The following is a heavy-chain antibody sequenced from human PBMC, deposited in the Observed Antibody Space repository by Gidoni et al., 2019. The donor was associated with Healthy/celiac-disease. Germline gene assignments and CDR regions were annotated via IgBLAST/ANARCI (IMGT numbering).Heavy chain of an antibody. CDR2: ISWDGGST. J-gene: IGHJ6*02. D-gene: IGHD4-4*01. V-gene: IGHV3-43*01. CDR3: AKEFLTTSAPPGDGMDV. CDR1: GFTFADYT. Sequence: EVQLVESGGVVVQPGGSLRLSCAASGFTFADYTMHWVRQAPGKGLGWVSLISWDGGSTYYADSVKGRFTISRDNSKNSLYLQMNSLRTEDTALYYCAKEFLTTSAPPGDGMDVWGQGTTVTVSS.